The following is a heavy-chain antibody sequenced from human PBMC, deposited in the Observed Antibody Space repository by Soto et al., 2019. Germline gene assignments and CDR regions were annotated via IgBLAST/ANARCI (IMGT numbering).Heavy chain of an antibody. J-gene: IGHJ4*02. CDR3: AHRLQIAVTGTLDY. V-gene: IGHV2-5*02. CDR2: IYLDDDK. D-gene: IGHD1-1*01. CDR1: GFSLTTSGVG. Sequence: QITLKESGPTLVKPTQTLTLTCTFSGFSLTTSGVGVGWIRRPPGKALEWLALIYLDDDKRYSPSLKSSLTITKHTSKNQVVLTMTNMDPVDTATYYCAHRLQIAVTGTLDYWGQGTLVTVSS.